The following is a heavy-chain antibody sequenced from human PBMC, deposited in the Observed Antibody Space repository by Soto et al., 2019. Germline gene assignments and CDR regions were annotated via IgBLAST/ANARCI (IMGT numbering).Heavy chain of an antibody. V-gene: IGHV1-8*01. CDR1: GYTFTSYD. D-gene: IGHD1-1*01. CDR2: MNPNTGNS. J-gene: IGHJ4*02. Sequence: ASVKVSGKASGYTFTSYDIYWVRQATGQGLEWMGWMNPNTGNSGYAQKFQGRVTMTSDTSISTAHMELSSLRSEDTAVYYCARRAETNGWNGFGADKYYFDFWGQGTLVTSPQ. CDR3: ARRAETNGWNGFGADKYYFDF.